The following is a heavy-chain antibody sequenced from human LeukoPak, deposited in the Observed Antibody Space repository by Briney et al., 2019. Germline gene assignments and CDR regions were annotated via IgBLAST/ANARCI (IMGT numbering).Heavy chain of an antibody. CDR2: IIPILGIA. D-gene: IGHD2-2*01. J-gene: IGHJ4*02. Sequence: ASVKVSCKASGGTFSSYAISWVRQAPGQGLEWMGRIIPILGIANYAQRFQGRVTITADKSTSTAYMELSRLRSDDTAVYFCARRPINCIITNCYVDYWGQGTLVTVSS. V-gene: IGHV1-69*04. CDR3: ARRPINCIITNCYVDY. CDR1: GGTFSSYA.